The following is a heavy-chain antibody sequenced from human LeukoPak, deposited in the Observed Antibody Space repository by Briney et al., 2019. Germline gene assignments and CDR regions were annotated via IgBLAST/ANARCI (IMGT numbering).Heavy chain of an antibody. CDR2: ISYDGSNK. Sequence: PGGSLRLSCAASGFTFSSYGMHWVRQAPGKGLEWVAVISYDGSNKYYADSVKGRFTISRDNSKNTLYLQMNSLRAEDTAVYYCAKDLDFYRDCSGGSCYSSHHYYYGMDVWGQGTTVTVSS. CDR1: GFTFSSYG. CDR3: AKDLDFYRDCSGGSCYSSHHYYYGMDV. D-gene: IGHD2-15*01. V-gene: IGHV3-30*18. J-gene: IGHJ6*02.